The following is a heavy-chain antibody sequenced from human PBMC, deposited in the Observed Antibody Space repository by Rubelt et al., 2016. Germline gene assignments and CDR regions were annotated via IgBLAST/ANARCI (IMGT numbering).Heavy chain of an antibody. J-gene: IGHJ4*02. CDR1: GGSFSGYY. CDR3: ARGGHRDGYNYHFDY. V-gene: IGHV4-34*01. Sequence: QVQLQQWGPGLLKPSETLSLTCAVYGGSFSGYYWSWIRQPPGKGLEWIGEINHSGSTNYNPSLKSRVTISVDTSKNQFSLKLGSVTAADTAVYYCARGGHRDGYNYHFDYWGQGTLVTVSS. D-gene: IGHD5-24*01. CDR2: INHSGST.